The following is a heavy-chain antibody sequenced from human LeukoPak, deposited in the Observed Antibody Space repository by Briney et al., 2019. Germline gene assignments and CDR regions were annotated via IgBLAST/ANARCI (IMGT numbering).Heavy chain of an antibody. D-gene: IGHD2-21*02. CDR3: ARGSTLHPACGGDCYPLDY. V-gene: IGHV4-4*02. J-gene: IGHJ4*02. CDR2: IFHSGST. CDR1: GGSISSDNW. Sequence: SETLSLTCGVSGGSISSDNWWSWVRQPPGKGLEWIGEIFHSGSTNYNPSLKSRVTISVDKSKNQFSLKLSSVTAADTAVYYCARGSTLHPACGGDCYPLDYWGQGTLVTVSS.